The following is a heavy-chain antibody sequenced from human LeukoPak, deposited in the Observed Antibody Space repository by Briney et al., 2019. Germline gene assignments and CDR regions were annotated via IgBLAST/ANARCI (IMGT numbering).Heavy chain of an antibody. D-gene: IGHD5-18*01. CDR3: AKEEQYSYAI. CDR2: ISYDGSNK. J-gene: IGHJ4*02. Sequence: GRSLRLSCAASGFTFSSYGMHWVRQAPGKGLEWVAVISYDGSNKYYADSVKGRFTISRDNSKNTPYLQMNSLRAEDTAVYYCAKEEQYSYAIWGQGTLITVSS. CDR1: GFTFSSYG. V-gene: IGHV3-30*18.